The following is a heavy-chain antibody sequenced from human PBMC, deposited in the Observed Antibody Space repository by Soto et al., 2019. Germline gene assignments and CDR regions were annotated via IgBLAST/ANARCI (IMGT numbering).Heavy chain of an antibody. CDR3: ARTEGIGSRGEADAFDI. Sequence: PGGSLRLSCAASGFTFSSYDMHWVRQATGKGLEWVSAIGTAGDTYYPGSVKGRFTISRENAKNSLYLQMNSLRAGDTAVYYCARTEGIGSRGEADAFDIWGQGTMVTVSS. CDR1: GFTFSSYD. CDR2: IGTAGDT. V-gene: IGHV3-13*01. D-gene: IGHD3-10*01. J-gene: IGHJ3*02.